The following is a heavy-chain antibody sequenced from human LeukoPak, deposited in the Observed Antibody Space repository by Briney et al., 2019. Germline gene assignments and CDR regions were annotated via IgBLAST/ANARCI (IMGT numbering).Heavy chain of an antibody. CDR1: GYTFTSYG. CDR2: ISPYNGNT. Sequence: ASVKVSCKAPGYTFTSYGISWVRQAPGQGPEWMGWISPYNGNTNYAQKLQDRATMTTDTSTSTAYMELRSLRSDDTAVYYCARHFYGSGTYYHFDYWGQGTLVTVSS. J-gene: IGHJ4*02. V-gene: IGHV1-18*01. CDR3: ARHFYGSGTYYHFDY. D-gene: IGHD3-10*01.